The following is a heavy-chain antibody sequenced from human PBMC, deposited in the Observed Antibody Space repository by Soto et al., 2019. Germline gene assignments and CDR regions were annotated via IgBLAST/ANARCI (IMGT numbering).Heavy chain of an antibody. Sequence: QVQLQESGPGLVKPSETLSLTCTVSGGSISSYYWSWIRQPPGKGLEWIGYIYYSGSTNYNPSLKSRVNISVDTSKNQFSLKLSSVTAADTAVYYCARRRLAAAGDNWFDPWGQGNLVTVSS. CDR3: ARRRLAAAGDNWFDP. CDR2: IYYSGST. J-gene: IGHJ5*02. CDR1: GGSISSYY. V-gene: IGHV4-59*08. D-gene: IGHD6-13*01.